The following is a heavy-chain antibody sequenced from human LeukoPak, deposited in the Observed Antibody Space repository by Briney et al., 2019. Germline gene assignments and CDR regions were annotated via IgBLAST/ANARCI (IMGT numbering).Heavy chain of an antibody. D-gene: IGHD1-26*01. V-gene: IGHV3-30*18. CDR2: ISHDGNNK. J-gene: IGHJ4*02. CDR3: AKVGRRGRSYQSAFDY. CDR1: GFTFTNYA. Sequence: GGSLRLSCAASGFTFTNYAMHWVRQAPGKGLEWVALISHDGNNKYYADSVKGRFTISRDNSKNTLYLQMNSLRAEDTAVYYCAKVGRRGRSYQSAFDYWGQGTLVTVSS.